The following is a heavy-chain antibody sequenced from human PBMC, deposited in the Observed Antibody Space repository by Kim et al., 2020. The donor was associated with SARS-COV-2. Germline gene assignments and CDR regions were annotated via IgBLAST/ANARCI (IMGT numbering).Heavy chain of an antibody. J-gene: IGHJ2*01. CDR1: GFTFSSYG. D-gene: IGHD5-12*01. CDR3: ARDSIVATTGWGTTEAFDL. V-gene: IGHV3-33*01. CDR2: IWYDGSNK. Sequence: GGSLRLSCAASGFTFSSYGMHWVRQAPGKGLEWVAVIWYDGSNKYYADSVKGRFTISRDNSKNTLYLQMNSLRAEDTAVYYCARDSIVATTGWGTTEAFDLWGRGTLVTVSS.